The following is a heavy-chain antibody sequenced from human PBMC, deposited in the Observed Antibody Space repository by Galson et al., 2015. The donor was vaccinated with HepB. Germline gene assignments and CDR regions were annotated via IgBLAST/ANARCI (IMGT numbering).Heavy chain of an antibody. CDR2: IIPIFGIA. CDR3: ARARWEYCSSTSCFKESYYYGMDV. D-gene: IGHD2-2*01. J-gene: IGHJ6*02. V-gene: IGHV1-69*10. Sequence: SVKVSCKASGGTFSSYAISWVRQAPGQGLEWMGGIIPIFGIANYAQKFQGRVTITADKSTSTAYMELSSLRSEDTAVYYCARARWEYCSSTSCFKESYYYGMDVWGQGTTVTVSS. CDR1: GGTFSSYA.